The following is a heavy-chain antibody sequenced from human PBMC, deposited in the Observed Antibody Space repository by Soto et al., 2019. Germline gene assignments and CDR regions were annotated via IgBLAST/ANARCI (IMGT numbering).Heavy chain of an antibody. CDR2: INPSGGST. CDR3: AREGRHDYSNPRGYYMDV. J-gene: IGHJ6*03. Sequence: QVQLVQSGAEVKKPGASVKVSCKASGYTFTSYYMHWVRQAPGQGLEWMGIINPSGGSTSYAQKFQGRVTMTRDTSTSTVYMELSSLRSEDTAVYYCAREGRHDYSNPRGYYMDVWGKGTTVTVSS. D-gene: IGHD4-4*01. V-gene: IGHV1-46*03. CDR1: GYTFTSYY.